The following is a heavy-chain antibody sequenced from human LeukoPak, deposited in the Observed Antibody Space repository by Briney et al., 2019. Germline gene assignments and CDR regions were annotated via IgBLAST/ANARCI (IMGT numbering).Heavy chain of an antibody. V-gene: IGHV1-69*06. CDR3: AREERNYYDSSGYCSPHGFDI. D-gene: IGHD3-22*01. J-gene: IGHJ3*02. CDR2: IIPMFGTT. CDR1: GGTFSSYA. Sequence: ASVKVSCKAPGGTFSSYAISWVRQAPGQGLEWMGEIIPMFGTTNYAQKFQGRVTITADKSTSTAYMELSSLRSEDTAVYYCAREERNYYDSSGYCSPHGFDIWGQGTMVTVSS.